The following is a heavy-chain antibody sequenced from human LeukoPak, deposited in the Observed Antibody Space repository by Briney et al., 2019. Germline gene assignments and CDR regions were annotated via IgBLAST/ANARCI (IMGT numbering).Heavy chain of an antibody. V-gene: IGHV3-21*01. CDR2: ISSSSSYI. J-gene: IGHJ4*02. CDR1: GFTFSSYN. Sequence: GGSLRLSCAASGFTFSSYNMNWVRQAPGKGLEWVSYISSSSSYIYYADSVKGRFTISRDNAKNSLYLQMNSLRAEDTAVYYCARGDCTNGVCYPEHFDYWGQGTLVTVSS. CDR3: ARGDCTNGVCYPEHFDY. D-gene: IGHD2-8*01.